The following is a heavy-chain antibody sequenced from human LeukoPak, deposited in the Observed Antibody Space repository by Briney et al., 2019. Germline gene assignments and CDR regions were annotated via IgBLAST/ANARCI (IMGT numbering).Heavy chain of an antibody. CDR1: GFTFDDYP. J-gene: IGHJ4*02. CDR2: ISWNSGSI. V-gene: IGHV3-9*03. CDR3: AKEGAPWAGATYYFDY. D-gene: IGHD6-19*01. Sequence: PGGSLRLSCAASGFTFDDYPMHWVRQAPGKGLEWVSGISWNSGSIGYADSVKGRFTISRDNAKNSLYLQMNSLRAEDMALYYCAKEGAPWAGATYYFDYWGQGTLVTVSS.